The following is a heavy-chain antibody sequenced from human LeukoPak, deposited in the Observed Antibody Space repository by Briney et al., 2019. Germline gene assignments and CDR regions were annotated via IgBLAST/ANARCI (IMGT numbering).Heavy chain of an antibody. CDR2: IKHSGST. V-gene: IGHV4-34*01. Sequence: SETLSLTCAVYGGSFSGYYWSWIRQPPGKGLEWIGEIKHSGSTNYNPSLKSRVTISVGTSKNQFSLKLSSVTAADTAVYYCARGTNTSIVAVPAAHYGDEYYFDYWGQGTLVTVSS. CDR3: ARGTNTSIVAVPAAHYGDEYYFDY. J-gene: IGHJ4*02. CDR1: GGSFSGYY. D-gene: IGHD2-2*01.